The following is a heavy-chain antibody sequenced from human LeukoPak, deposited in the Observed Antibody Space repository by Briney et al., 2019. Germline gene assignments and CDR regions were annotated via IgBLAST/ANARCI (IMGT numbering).Heavy chain of an antibody. CDR1: GGSFSGYY. CDR2: INRSGST. D-gene: IGHD3-10*01. CDR3: ARGRRSYYGSGSYYNY. Sequence: SETLSLTCAVYGGSFSGYYWSWIRQPPEKGLEWIGEINRSGSTNYNPSLKSRVTISVDTSKNQFSLKLSSVTAADTAVYYCARGRRSYYGSGSYYNYWSQGTLVTVSS. J-gene: IGHJ4*02. V-gene: IGHV4-34*01.